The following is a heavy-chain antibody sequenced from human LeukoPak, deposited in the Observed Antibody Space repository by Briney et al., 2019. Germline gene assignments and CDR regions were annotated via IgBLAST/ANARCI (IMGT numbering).Heavy chain of an antibody. CDR2: ISSSGGRT. V-gene: IGHV3-23*01. CDR3: ARVGLDGSFDY. J-gene: IGHJ4*02. D-gene: IGHD1-14*01. CDR1: GFSFNDYA. Sequence: GGSLRLSCAASGFSFNDYAMSWVRQAPGKGLEWVSVISSSGGRTSYADSVKGRFTISRDNSKNTLYLQMNSLRAEDTAVYYCARVGLDGSFDYWGQGTLVTVSS.